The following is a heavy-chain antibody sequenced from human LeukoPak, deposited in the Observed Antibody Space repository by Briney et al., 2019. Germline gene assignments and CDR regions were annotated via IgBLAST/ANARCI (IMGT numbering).Heavy chain of an antibody. V-gene: IGHV4-34*01. J-gene: IGHJ4*02. Sequence: SETLSLSCADYGGSFSGYSWSWIRKPPGKGLEWIGELNHSGSTNYNTSLKSRVTISVDTSKNQFSLKLSSVTAADTAVYYCARGVRVNDFWSGYSRDYFDYWGQGTLVTVSS. D-gene: IGHD3-3*01. CDR2: LNHSGST. CDR3: ARGVRVNDFWSGYSRDYFDY. CDR1: GGSFSGYS.